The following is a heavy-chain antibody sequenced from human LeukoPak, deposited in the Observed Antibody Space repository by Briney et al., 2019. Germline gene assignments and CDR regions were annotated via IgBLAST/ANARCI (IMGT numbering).Heavy chain of an antibody. J-gene: IGHJ4*02. CDR3: ARDLDGIGDY. CDR2: ISYDGSNK. Sequence: PGGSLRLSCAASGFTFSSYAMHWVRQAPGKGLEWVAVISYDGSNKYYADSVKGRFTISRDNSKNTLYLQMNSLRAEDTAVYFCARDLDGIGDYWGQGTLVTVSS. CDR1: GFTFSSYA. D-gene: IGHD1-14*01. V-gene: IGHV3-30*04.